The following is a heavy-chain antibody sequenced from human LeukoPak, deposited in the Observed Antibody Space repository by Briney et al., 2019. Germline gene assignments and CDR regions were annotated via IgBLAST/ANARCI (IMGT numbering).Heavy chain of an antibody. CDR1: GGSISSYY. D-gene: IGHD3-10*01. CDR3: AGPGTHFDH. V-gene: IGHV4-59*01. CDR2: IYYSGST. Sequence: PSETLSLTCTVSGGSISSYYWSWIRQPPGKGLEWIGYIYYSGSTNYNPSLKSRVTISVDTSKNQFSLKLSSVTAADTAVYYCAGPGTHFDHWGQGTLVTVSS. J-gene: IGHJ4*02.